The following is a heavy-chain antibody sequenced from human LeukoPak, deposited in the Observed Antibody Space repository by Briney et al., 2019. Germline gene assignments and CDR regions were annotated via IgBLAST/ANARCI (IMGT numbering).Heavy chain of an antibody. J-gene: IGHJ4*02. D-gene: IGHD1-20*01. V-gene: IGHV4-61*02. CDR2: IYTSGST. Sequence: SQTLSLTCTVSGGSISSGSYYWSWIRQPAGKGLEWIGRIYTSGSTNYNPSLKSRFTISVDTSKNQFSLKLSSVTAADTAVYYCARSWDNWNFFDYWGQGTLVTVSS. CDR1: GGSISSGSYY. CDR3: ARSWDNWNFFDY.